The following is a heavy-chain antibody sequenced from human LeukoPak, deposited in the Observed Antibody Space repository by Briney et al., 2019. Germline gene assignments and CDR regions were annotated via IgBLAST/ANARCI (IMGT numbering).Heavy chain of an antibody. Sequence: PSETLSLTCTVSGGSIKGYFWSWIRQPPGKGLEWIGYVYYSGSTNYNPSLKSRVTISVDTSNNQFSLNLSSVTAADTAVYYCARHVPVQYSSFDYWGQGTLVTVSS. V-gene: IGHV4-59*08. J-gene: IGHJ4*02. CDR2: VYYSGST. D-gene: IGHD2-15*01. CDR3: ARHVPVQYSSFDY. CDR1: GGSIKGYF.